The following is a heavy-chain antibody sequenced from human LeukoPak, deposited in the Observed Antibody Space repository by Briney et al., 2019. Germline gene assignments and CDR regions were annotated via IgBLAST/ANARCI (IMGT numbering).Heavy chain of an antibody. CDR1: GGSISSSSYY. CDR3: ARHEVGYYGSGSYYSDPWFDP. V-gene: IGHV4-39*01. Sequence: PSETLSLTCTVSGGSISSSSYYWGWIRQPPGKGLEWIGSIYYSGSTYYNPSLKSRVTISVDTSKNQFSLKLSSVTAADTAVYYCARHEVGYYGSGSYYSDPWFDPWGQGTLVTVSS. J-gene: IGHJ5*02. D-gene: IGHD3-10*01. CDR2: IYYSGST.